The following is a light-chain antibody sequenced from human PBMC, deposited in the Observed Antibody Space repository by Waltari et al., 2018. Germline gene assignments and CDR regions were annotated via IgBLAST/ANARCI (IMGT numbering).Light chain of an antibody. CDR1: SLRLFY. J-gene: IGLJ2*01. V-gene: IGLV3-19*01. CDR3: HSRDSSGDVI. Sequence: SSELTPDPAVSVSFGQTFRITCQGDSLRLFYVNWFHQKPGQAPALVIYGKNNRPSGIPDRFSASTSGSTASLTITGAQAEDEADYYCHSRDSSGDVIIGGGTKLTVV. CDR2: GKN.